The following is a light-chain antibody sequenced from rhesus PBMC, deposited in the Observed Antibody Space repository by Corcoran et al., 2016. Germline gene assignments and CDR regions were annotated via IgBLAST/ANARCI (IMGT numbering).Light chain of an antibody. V-gene: IGKV3S9*01. CDR2: GAS. CDR1: QSVRSH. Sequence: EIVMTQSPATLSLSPGERATLSCRASQSVRSHVAWYQQKLEQAPRLLIYGASSRATGIPDRFSGSGAGTDFTLIISSLETEDVGVYYCQQYNNWRTFGQGTKVEIK. J-gene: IGKJ1*01. CDR3: QQYNNWRT.